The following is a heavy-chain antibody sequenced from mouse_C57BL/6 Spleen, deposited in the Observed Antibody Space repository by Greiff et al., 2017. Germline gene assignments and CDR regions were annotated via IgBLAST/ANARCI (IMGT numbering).Heavy chain of an antibody. CDR1: GYTFTSYD. J-gene: IGHJ2*01. CDR2: VYPRDGST. D-gene: IGHD1-1*01. V-gene: IGHV1-85*01. CDR3: GRDYGSIYEKY. Sequence: QVQLQQSGPDLVKPGASVKLSCKASGYTFTSYDINWVKQRPGQGLEWIGWVYPRDGSTKYNEKLKGKATLTVDTSSSTAYMELHSLASEDYAFYCWGRDYGSIYEKYWGPGTTLTVSS.